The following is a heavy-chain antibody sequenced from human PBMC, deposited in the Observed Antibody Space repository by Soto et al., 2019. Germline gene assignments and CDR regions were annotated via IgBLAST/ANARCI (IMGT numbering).Heavy chain of an antibody. Sequence: EVQLLESGGGLVQPGGSLRLSCAVSGFSYSTYGVTWVRQAPGKGLEWVCGVSGGSGATHYRDSVRGRFTITGDESRNTGYLQMHSVGVEDTGVYYCTRWSGYGDLWGQGTLVTVSS. D-gene: IGHD6-25*01. CDR3: TRWSGYGDL. J-gene: IGHJ4*02. CDR2: VSGGSGAT. CDR1: GFSYSTYG. V-gene: IGHV3-23*01.